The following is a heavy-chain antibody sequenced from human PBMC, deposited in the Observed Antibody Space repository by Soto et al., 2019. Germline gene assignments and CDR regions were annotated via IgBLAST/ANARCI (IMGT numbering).Heavy chain of an antibody. CDR1: GFTFSKYA. CDR2: ISSNGAGT. V-gene: IGHV3-23*01. J-gene: IGHJ6*02. Sequence: GGSLRLSCAASGFTFSKYAMTWARQAPGKGLEWVSAISSNGAGTYYVDSVKGRFTVSRDNSKNTLYLQMHSLRAEDTAVYYCAKGRSYYYYYGVDVWGQGTTVTVSS. CDR3: AKGRSYYYYYGVDV.